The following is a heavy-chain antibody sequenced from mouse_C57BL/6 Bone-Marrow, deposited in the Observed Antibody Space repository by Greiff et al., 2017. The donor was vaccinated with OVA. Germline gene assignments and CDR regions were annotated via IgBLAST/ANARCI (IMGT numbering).Heavy chain of an antibody. V-gene: IGHV1-4*01. Sequence: QVQLQQSGAELARPGASVKMSCKASGYTFTSYTMHWVKQRPGQGLEWIGYIIPSSGYTKYNQKLEDKATLTADKDSSTGYMQLSSLTSEDSAVYYCARRRSWFAYWGQGTLVTVSA. CDR1: GYTFTSYT. D-gene: IGHD1-1*01. CDR2: IIPSSGYT. J-gene: IGHJ3*01. CDR3: ARRRSWFAY.